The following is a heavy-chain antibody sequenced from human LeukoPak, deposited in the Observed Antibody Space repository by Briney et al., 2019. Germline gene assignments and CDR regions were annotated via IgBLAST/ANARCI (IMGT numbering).Heavy chain of an antibody. V-gene: IGHV4-34*01. CDR1: GGSFSGYY. Sequence: SETLSLTCAVYGGSFSGYYWSWIRQPPGKGLEWIGEINHSGSTNYNPSLKSRVTISVDTSKNQFSLKLSSVTAADTAVYYCARIRRIAVVPAAIRHPRGNWFDPWGQGTLVTVSS. D-gene: IGHD2-2*01. CDR3: ARIRRIAVVPAAIRHPRGNWFDP. CDR2: INHSGST. J-gene: IGHJ5*02.